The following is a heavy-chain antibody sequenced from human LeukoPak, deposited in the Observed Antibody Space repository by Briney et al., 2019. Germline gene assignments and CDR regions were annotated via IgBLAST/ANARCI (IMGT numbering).Heavy chain of an antibody. J-gene: IGHJ4*02. Sequence: PSQTLSLTCTVSGGSISRGSYFWSWIRQPAGKGLEWIGRIYTSGSTNYNPSLKSRVTISVDTSKNQFSLKLSSVTAADTAVYYCAWARERWSEYSSSWYYFDYWGQGTLVTVSS. CDR1: GGSISRGSYF. CDR2: IYTSGST. V-gene: IGHV4-61*02. D-gene: IGHD6-13*01. CDR3: AWARERWSEYSSSWYYFDY.